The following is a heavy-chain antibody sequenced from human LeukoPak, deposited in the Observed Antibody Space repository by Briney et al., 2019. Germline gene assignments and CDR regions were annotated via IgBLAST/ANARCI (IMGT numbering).Heavy chain of an antibody. V-gene: IGHV3-43D*03. CDR1: GFTFDDYA. J-gene: IGHJ4*02. CDR2: ISWDGGST. D-gene: IGHD2-21*02. Sequence: GGSLRLSCAASGFTFDDYAMHWVRQAPGKGLEWVSLISWDGGSTYYADSVKGRFTISRDNSKNSPYLQMNSLRAEDTALYYCAKDIGYCGGDCYSWVDYWGQGTLVTVSS. CDR3: AKDIGYCGGDCYSWVDY.